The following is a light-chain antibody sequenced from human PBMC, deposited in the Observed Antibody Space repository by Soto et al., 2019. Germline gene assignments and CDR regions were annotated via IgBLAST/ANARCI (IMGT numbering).Light chain of an antibody. Sequence: QSALTQPASVSGSPGQSITISCTGTSSDVGGYDFVSWYQQYPGKAPKLIIYAVSDRPSGVSHRFSGSKSGNTASLTISGLPAEDEADYCCNSYTSPAGVVFGGGTKLTVL. J-gene: IGLJ2*01. CDR2: AVS. V-gene: IGLV2-14*01. CDR1: SSDVGGYDF. CDR3: NSYTSPAGVV.